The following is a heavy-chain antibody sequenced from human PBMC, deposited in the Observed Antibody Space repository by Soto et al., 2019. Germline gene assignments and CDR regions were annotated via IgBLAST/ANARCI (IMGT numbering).Heavy chain of an antibody. CDR1: GYTVTSYY. J-gene: IGHJ6*02. D-gene: IGHD6-13*01. V-gene: IGHV1-46*01. CDR2: INPSGGST. Sequence: ASVKGSCKASGYTVTSYYMHWVRQAPGQVLEWMGIINPSGGSTSYAQKFQGRVTMTRDTSTSTVYMELSSLRSEDTAVYYCARIGIAAEKEGGSYYYGMDVWGQGTTVTVSS. CDR3: ARIGIAAEKEGGSYYYGMDV.